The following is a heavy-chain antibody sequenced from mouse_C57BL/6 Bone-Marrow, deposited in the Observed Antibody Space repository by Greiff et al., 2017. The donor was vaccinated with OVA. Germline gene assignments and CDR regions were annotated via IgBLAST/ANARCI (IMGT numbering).Heavy chain of an antibody. CDR1: GFTFSDYG. CDR3: ARTRGDYYAMDY. Sequence: EVHLVESGGGLVKPGGSLKLSCAASGFTFSDYGMHWVRQAPEKGLEWVAYISSGSSTIYYADTVKGRFTISRDNAKNTPFLQMTSLRSEDTAVYDCARTRGDYYAMDYWGQGTSVTVSA. V-gene: IGHV5-17*01. CDR2: ISSGSSTI. J-gene: IGHJ4*01.